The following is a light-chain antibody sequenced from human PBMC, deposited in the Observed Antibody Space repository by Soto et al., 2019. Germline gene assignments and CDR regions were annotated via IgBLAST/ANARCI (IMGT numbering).Light chain of an antibody. CDR3: QQYQTYPWT. V-gene: IGKV1-5*01. CDR1: QNINSW. CDR2: DAR. J-gene: IGKJ1*01. Sequence: DIQLTQSLSTLSASVGDRVTITCRASQNINSWFAWYQQKPGKAPELLIYDARDLESGVPSRFSGSGSGTEFTLTISSLQPDDCATYYCQQYQTYPWTFGQGTKVE.